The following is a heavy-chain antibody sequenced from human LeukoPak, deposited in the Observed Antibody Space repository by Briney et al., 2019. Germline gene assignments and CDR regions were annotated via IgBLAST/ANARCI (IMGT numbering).Heavy chain of an antibody. CDR2: ISSGDGPT. J-gene: IGHJ4*02. CDR1: GFTFSDYY. Sequence: GGSLRLSCAVSGFTFSDYYMTWIRQAPGKGLEWISYISSGDGPTYYADSVKGRFTISRDNAKNSLFLQMNSLRVEDTAVYYCATWTGITPYWGQGTLVTVSS. V-gene: IGHV3-11*01. CDR3: ATWTGITPY. D-gene: IGHD1-20*01.